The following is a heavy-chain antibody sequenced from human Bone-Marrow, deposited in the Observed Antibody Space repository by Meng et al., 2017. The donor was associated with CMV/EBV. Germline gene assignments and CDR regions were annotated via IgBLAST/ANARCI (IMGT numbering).Heavy chain of an antibody. D-gene: IGHD2-2*01. Sequence: GESLKISCAASGFTFSNAWMSWVRQAPGKGLEWVGRIKSKTDGGTTDYAAPVKGRFTISRDDSKNTLYLQMNSLRAEDTAVYYCARRIDDRIVVVPGSYGMDVWGQGTTVTVSS. CDR2: IKSKTDGGTT. CDR1: GFTFSNAW. V-gene: IGHV3-15*01. J-gene: IGHJ6*02. CDR3: ARRIDDRIVVVPGSYGMDV.